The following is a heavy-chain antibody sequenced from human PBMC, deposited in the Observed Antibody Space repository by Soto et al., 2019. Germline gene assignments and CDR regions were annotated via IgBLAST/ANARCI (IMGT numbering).Heavy chain of an antibody. D-gene: IGHD2-2*01. CDR2: INAGNGNT. V-gene: IGHV1-3*01. J-gene: IGHJ6*02. CDR1: GYTFTSYA. Sequence: ASVKVSCKASGYTFTSYAMHWVRQAPGQRLEWMGWINAGNGNTKYSQKFQGRVTITRDTSASTDYMELSSLRSEDTAVYYCARDQIVVVPAAIGGSGMDVWGQGTTVTVSS. CDR3: ARDQIVVVPAAIGGSGMDV.